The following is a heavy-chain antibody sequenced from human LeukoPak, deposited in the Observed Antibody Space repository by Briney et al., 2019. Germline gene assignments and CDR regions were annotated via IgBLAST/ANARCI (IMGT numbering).Heavy chain of an antibody. Sequence: ASVKVSCKASGDTFSSYYMHWVRQAPGQGLEWMGIINASGSSTTYAQKFQGRVTMTRDTSTSTVYMELSSLRSEDTAVYYCARGGVLRFLEHLDYWGQGTLVTVSS. CDR3: ARGGVLRFLEHLDY. D-gene: IGHD3-3*01. V-gene: IGHV1-46*01. CDR1: GDTFSSYY. CDR2: INASGSST. J-gene: IGHJ4*02.